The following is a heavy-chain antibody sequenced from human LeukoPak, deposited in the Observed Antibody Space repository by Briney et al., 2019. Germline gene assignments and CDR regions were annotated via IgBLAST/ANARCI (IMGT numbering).Heavy chain of an antibody. J-gene: IGHJ4*02. Sequence: PGGSLRLSCGASGFTFRSYAMHWVRQAPGKGLEWVAVISYDGSNKYYADSVKGRFTFSRDNSKNTLYLQMNSLRAEDTAVYYCARGEGYYDSGGYYYYFDYWGQGTLVTVSS. V-gene: IGHV3-30-3*01. CDR3: ARGEGYYDSGGYYYYFDY. D-gene: IGHD3-22*01. CDR1: GFTFRSYA. CDR2: ISYDGSNK.